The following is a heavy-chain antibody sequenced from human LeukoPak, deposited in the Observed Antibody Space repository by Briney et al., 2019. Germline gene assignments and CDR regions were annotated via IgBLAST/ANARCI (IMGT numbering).Heavy chain of an antibody. J-gene: IGHJ4*02. CDR3: ARDGDSGWSLSH. D-gene: IGHD6-19*01. V-gene: IGHV3-7*01. Sequence: GGSLRLSCTASGFTFPIYWMTWIRQAPGKGLEWVGLLKNDGSEAYYGDSVKGRFTISRDNAKNSLYLQMSGLRADDTAVYFCARDGDSGWSLSHWGQGTLVNVSS. CDR1: GFTFPIYW. CDR2: LKNDGSEA.